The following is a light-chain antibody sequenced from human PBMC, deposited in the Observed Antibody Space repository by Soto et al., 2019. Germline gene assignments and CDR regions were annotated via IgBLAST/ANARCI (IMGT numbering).Light chain of an antibody. CDR1: QDIGNE. V-gene: IGKV1-17*01. J-gene: IGKJ4*01. CDR2: RAS. Sequence: EIPLTQSPSSLAASVGDRVTITCRASQDIGNELGWFQQKPGRAPKRLIYRASNLESGVPSRFSGSGSATEFTLTISSLQPEDFATYYCLQHKRYPLAFGGGTKVDIK. CDR3: LQHKRYPLA.